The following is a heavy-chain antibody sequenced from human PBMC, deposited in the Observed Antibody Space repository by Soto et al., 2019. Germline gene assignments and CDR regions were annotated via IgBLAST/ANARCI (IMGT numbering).Heavy chain of an antibody. CDR2: ISYDGRNK. J-gene: IGHJ6*02. Sequence: QVQLVESGGGGVQPGRSLRLSCAASGFTFSSYGMHWVRQAPGKGLEWVAVISYDGRNKYYADSVKGRFTISRDNSKNALDLQMSSLRDEDTAVYYCVKDGSSGWPYYYALDVWGQGTTVTGSS. V-gene: IGHV3-30*18. CDR1: GFTFSSYG. D-gene: IGHD6-19*01. CDR3: VKDGSSGWPYYYALDV.